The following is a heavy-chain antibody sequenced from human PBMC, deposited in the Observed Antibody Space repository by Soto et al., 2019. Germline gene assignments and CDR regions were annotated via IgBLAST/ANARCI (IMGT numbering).Heavy chain of an antibody. Sequence: QVQLQQSGPGLVRPSQTLSLTCAISGDSVSSNSAAWNWIRHSPSRGLEWLGRTLYRSQWSNDYPVSVRGRITIHPDTSRNQFSLQLNSDTPEDTAVYWCARGTWANGMDVWGQGTTVTVSS. CDR2: TLYRSQWSN. V-gene: IGHV6-1*01. J-gene: IGHJ6*02. CDR1: GDSVSSNSAA. D-gene: IGHD1-26*01. CDR3: ARGTWANGMDV.